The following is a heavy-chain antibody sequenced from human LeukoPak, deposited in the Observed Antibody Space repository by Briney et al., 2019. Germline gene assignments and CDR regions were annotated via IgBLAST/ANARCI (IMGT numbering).Heavy chain of an antibody. CDR3: ARATLQLERRPFDY. J-gene: IGHJ4*02. D-gene: IGHD1-1*01. CDR2: INHSGST. Sequence: SETLSLTCAVYGGSFNGYYWSWIRQPPGKGLEWIGEINHSGSTNYNSSLKSRVTISVDTSKNQFSLKLSSVTAADMAIYYCARATLQLERRPFDYWGQGTLVTVSS. CDR1: GGSFNGYY. V-gene: IGHV4-34*01.